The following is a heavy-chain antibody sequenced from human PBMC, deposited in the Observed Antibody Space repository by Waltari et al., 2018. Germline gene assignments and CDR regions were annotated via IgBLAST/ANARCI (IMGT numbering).Heavy chain of an antibody. CDR2: ISYSGST. CDR3: ARQATDTYYYYYMDV. J-gene: IGHJ6*03. CDR1: GGSISTTTYY. V-gene: IGHV4-39*01. D-gene: IGHD2-21*02. Sequence: QLQLQESGPGMVKPSETLSLTCTVPGGSISTTTYYWGWSGPPPGKGPEWIGSISYSGSTSYNPSLNSRVTMSVDTSKNQFSLKLNSVTAADTAVYYCARQATDTYYYYYMDVWGKGTTVTVSS.